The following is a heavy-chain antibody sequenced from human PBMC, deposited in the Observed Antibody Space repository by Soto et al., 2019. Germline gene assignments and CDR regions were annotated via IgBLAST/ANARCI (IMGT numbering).Heavy chain of an antibody. V-gene: IGHV4-31*03. Sequence: QVQLQESGPGLVKPSQTLSLTCTVSGGSVSSGGYYWSWIRQHPGKGLEWIGYIYYSGSTYYNPSLRSRVTISSDTSQNQFSLKRNAVTVADTAVYYCARGGLGMAAGGGHYFDYWGQGTLVTVSS. CDR2: IYYSGST. D-gene: IGHD6-13*01. J-gene: IGHJ4*02. CDR3: ARGGLGMAAGGGHYFDY. CDR1: GGSVSSGGYY.